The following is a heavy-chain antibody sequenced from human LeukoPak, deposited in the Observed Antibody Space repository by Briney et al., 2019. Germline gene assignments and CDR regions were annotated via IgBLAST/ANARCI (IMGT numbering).Heavy chain of an antibody. D-gene: IGHD3-22*01. CDR3: ARRFPDSSGYSYGLYFDY. CDR2: ISYSGST. Sequence: SETLSLTCTVSGGSISSYYWSWIRQPPDKGLEWIGSISYSGSTNYNPSLKSRVTISVDTSKNQFSLKLSSVTAADTAVYYCARRFPDSSGYSYGLYFDYWGQGALVTVSS. CDR1: GGSISSYY. J-gene: IGHJ4*02. V-gene: IGHV4-59*08.